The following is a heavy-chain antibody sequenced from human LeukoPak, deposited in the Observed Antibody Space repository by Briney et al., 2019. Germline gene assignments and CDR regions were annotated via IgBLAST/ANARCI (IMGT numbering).Heavy chain of an antibody. CDR2: IYCSGST. D-gene: IGHD2-2*02. CDR3: ARGHPTIAAITYYYYGMDV. J-gene: IGHJ6*02. Sequence: SSETLSLTCTVSGGSSSSGRYYWSWIRQPPGKGLEWFGYIYCSGSTNCNPSLKSRVTISVDTSKNQFSLKLSSVTAADTAVYYCARGHPTIAAITYYYYGMDVWGQGTTVTVSS. V-gene: IGHV4-61*01. CDR1: GGSSSSGRYY.